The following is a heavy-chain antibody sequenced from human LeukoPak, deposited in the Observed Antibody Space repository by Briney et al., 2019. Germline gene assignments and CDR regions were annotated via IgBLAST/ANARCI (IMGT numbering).Heavy chain of an antibody. V-gene: IGHV3-23*01. CDR2: ISGSGGTT. J-gene: IGHJ4*02. D-gene: IGHD2-15*01. CDR1: GFIFSSYA. Sequence: GGSLRLSCAASGFIFSSYAMSWVRQAPGKGLEWVSAISGSGGTTYYADSVKGWFTISRDNSKNTLYLQMNSLRAEDTAVYYCAKGSPQGVVVVATTLYFDYWGQGTLVTVSS. CDR3: AKGSPQGVVVVATTLYFDY.